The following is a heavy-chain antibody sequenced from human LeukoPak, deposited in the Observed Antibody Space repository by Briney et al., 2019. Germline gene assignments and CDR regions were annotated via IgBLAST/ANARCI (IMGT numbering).Heavy chain of an antibody. CDR1: GFTFRSYN. Sequence: GRSLRLSCAASGFTFRSYNMHWVRQAPGKGLEWVAVISKDGGFKYYADSVKGRFTISRDNSKNTLYLQMNSLIIEDTAVYYCTREEYSSFWSTAGAFDIWGQGTIITASS. D-gene: IGHD6-19*01. CDR3: TREEYSSFWSTAGAFDI. CDR2: ISKDGGFK. V-gene: IGHV3-30*03. J-gene: IGHJ3*02.